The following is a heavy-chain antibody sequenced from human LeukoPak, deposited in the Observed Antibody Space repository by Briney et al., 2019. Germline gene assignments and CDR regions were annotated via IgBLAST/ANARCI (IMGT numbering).Heavy chain of an antibody. Sequence: SETLSLTCTVSGGSISSYYWSWIRQPPGKGLEWIGYIYYSGSTNYNPSLKSRVTISVDTSKNQFSLKLSSVTAADTAVYYCARIAAAGKHPRDCYYYYMDVWGKGTTVTVSS. CDR1: GGSISSYY. V-gene: IGHV4-59*12. CDR3: ARIAAAGKHPRDCYYYYMDV. J-gene: IGHJ6*03. D-gene: IGHD6-13*01. CDR2: IYYSGST.